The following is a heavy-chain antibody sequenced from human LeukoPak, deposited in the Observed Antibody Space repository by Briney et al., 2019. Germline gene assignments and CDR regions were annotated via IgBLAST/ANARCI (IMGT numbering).Heavy chain of an antibody. V-gene: IGHV4-59*08. J-gene: IGHJ3*02. CDR1: DGSISSYY. CDR3: ARPAHVDTAMEEAAFDI. Sequence: SETLSLTCTVSDGSISSYYWSWIRQPPGKGLEWIGYIYYSGSTNYNPSLKSRVTISVDTSKNQFSLKLSSVTAADTAVYYCARPAHVDTAMEEAAFDIWGQGTMVTVSS. D-gene: IGHD5-18*01. CDR2: IYYSGST.